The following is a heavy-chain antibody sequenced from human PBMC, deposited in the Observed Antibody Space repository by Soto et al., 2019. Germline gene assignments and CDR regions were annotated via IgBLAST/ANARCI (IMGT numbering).Heavy chain of an antibody. CDR1: GFTFSSYA. CDR2: ISGRGGST. V-gene: IGHV3-23*01. D-gene: IGHD4-17*01. Sequence: GGSLRLSCAASGFTFSSYAMSWVRQAPGKGLEWVSAISGRGGSTYYADSVKGRFTISRDNSKNTLYLQMNSLGAEETAVYYCAKGIYIGYGYGDYDYYFDYWGQGTLVTVSS. J-gene: IGHJ4*02. CDR3: AKGIYIGYGYGDYDYYFDY.